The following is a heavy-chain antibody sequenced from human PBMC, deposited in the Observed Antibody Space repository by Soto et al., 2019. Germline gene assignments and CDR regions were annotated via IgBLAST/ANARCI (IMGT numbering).Heavy chain of an antibody. Sequence: ASVKVSCKASGYTFTGYYMHWVRQAPGQGLEWMGWINPNSGGTNYAQKFQGCVTMTRDKSISTAYMELSRLRSDDTAVYYCALLGYCSSTSCPVFDXWGQGTMVTVS. CDR2: INPNSGGT. V-gene: IGHV1-2*04. J-gene: IGHJ3*02. CDR1: GYTFTGYY. D-gene: IGHD2-2*01. CDR3: ALLGYCSSTSCPVFDX.